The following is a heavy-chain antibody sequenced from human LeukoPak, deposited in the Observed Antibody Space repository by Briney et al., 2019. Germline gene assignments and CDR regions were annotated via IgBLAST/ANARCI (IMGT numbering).Heavy chain of an antibody. J-gene: IGHJ4*02. V-gene: IGHV1-46*01. CDR3: ARVGYSYGSGFDY. CDR2: INPTGGST. Sequence: ASVKLSCTPSGYTFTSYYMHWVRQAPGQGLEWMGIINPTGGSTSYAQKFQGRVTMTRDTSTSTVYMELSSLRSEDTAVYYCARVGYSYGSGFDYWGQGTLVTVSS. D-gene: IGHD5-18*01. CDR1: GYTFTSYY.